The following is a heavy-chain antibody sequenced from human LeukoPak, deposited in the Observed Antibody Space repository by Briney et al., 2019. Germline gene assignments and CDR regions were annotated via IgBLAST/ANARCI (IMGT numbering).Heavy chain of an antibody. V-gene: IGHV3-48*02. Sequence: GGSLRLSCAASGFTFSTYNMNWVRQTPGKGLEWLSYISGSSSAKYYADSVKGRFTISRDNAKNSLYLQMNNLRDEDTAIYYCASTYSYDGSGYYPFDYWGQGTLVTVSS. CDR3: ASTYSYDGSGYYPFDY. J-gene: IGHJ4*02. CDR2: ISGSSSAK. CDR1: GFTFSTYN. D-gene: IGHD3-22*01.